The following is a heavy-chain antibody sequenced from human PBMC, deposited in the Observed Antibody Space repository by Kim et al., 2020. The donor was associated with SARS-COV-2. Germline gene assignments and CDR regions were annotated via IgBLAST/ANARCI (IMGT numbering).Heavy chain of an antibody. J-gene: IGHJ6*02. CDR1: GYTFTSYG. D-gene: IGHD4-4*01. CDR3: ARAVMTAVTEDYYYGVDV. Sequence: ASVKVSCKASGYTFTSYGISWVRQAPGQGLEWMGWVSVYNGKTKYAQKLQGRVTMTTDTSTSTAYMELRSLRSDDTAVYYCARAVMTAVTEDYYYGVDVWGPGTTVTVSS. V-gene: IGHV1-18*01. CDR2: VSVYNGKT.